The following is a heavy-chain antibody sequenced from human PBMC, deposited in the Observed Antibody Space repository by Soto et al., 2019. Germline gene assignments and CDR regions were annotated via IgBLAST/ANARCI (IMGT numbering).Heavy chain of an antibody. J-gene: IGHJ2*01. CDR3: ARGSGPDFDL. CDR1: GGSISSSNW. CDR2: IYHSGST. Sequence: PSETLSLTCAVSGGSISSSNWWSWVRQPPGKGLEWIGDIYHSGSTNYNPSLQSRVTISVDTSKNQFSLKLSSVTAADTAVYYCARGSGPDFDLWGRGTLVTVSS. V-gene: IGHV4-4*02.